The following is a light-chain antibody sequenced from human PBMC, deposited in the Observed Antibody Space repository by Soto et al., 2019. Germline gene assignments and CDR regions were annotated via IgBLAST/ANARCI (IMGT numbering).Light chain of an antibody. CDR1: SNDIGSYDC. CDR3: SSYSSTTVRYV. J-gene: IGLJ1*01. CDR2: EVS. Sequence: QSVLTQPASVSGSPGQSITMSCTGTSNDIGSYDCVSWYQQHPGKAPKLLIYEVSNRPSGISARFSGSKSDNTASLTISGLQAADEADYFCSSYSSTTVRYVFGSGTKLTVL. V-gene: IGLV2-14*01.